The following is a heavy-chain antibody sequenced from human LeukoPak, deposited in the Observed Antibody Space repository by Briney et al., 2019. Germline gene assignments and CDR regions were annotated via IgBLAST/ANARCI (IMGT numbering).Heavy chain of an antibody. CDR2: ISYDGSNK. CDR1: GFTFSSYA. D-gene: IGHD4-17*01. Sequence: PGRSLRLSCAASGFTFSSYAMHWVRQAPGKGLEWVAVISYDGSNKYYADSVKGRFTISRDNSKNTLYLQMNSLRAEDTAVYYCAKAPSNEDGDYEDYYYYYGMDVWGQGTTVTVSS. V-gene: IGHV3-30*04. J-gene: IGHJ6*02. CDR3: AKAPSNEDGDYEDYYYYYGMDV.